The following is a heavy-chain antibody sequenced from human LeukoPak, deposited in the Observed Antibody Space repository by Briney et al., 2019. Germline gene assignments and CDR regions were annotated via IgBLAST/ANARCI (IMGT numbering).Heavy chain of an antibody. CDR2: IYPGDSDT. Sequence: GESLKISCKGSGYSFTSYWIGWVRQMPGKGLEWMGIIYPGDSDTRYSPSFQGQVTISADKSISTAYLQWSSLKASDTAMYYCARHLGPYSNYGYYMDVWGKGTTVTVSS. V-gene: IGHV5-51*01. D-gene: IGHD4-11*01. CDR3: ARHLGPYSNYGYYMDV. J-gene: IGHJ6*03. CDR1: GYSFTSYW.